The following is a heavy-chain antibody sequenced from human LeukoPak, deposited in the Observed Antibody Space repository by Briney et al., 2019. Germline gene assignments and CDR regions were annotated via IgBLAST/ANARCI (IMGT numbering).Heavy chain of an antibody. CDR3: AKDFRIGYSAHFDY. Sequence: GGSLRLSCAASGFTFSSYAMSWVRQAPGKGLEWVSTIRGSDDSTYYADSVRGRFTISRDNSKNTLYLQMDSLRGEDTAVYYCAKDFRIGYSAHFDYWGQGALVTVSS. D-gene: IGHD2-21*01. CDR2: IRGSDDST. J-gene: IGHJ4*02. CDR1: GFTFSSYA. V-gene: IGHV3-23*01.